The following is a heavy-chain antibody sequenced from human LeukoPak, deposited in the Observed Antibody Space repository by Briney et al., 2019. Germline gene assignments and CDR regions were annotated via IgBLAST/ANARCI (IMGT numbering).Heavy chain of an antibody. V-gene: IGHV4-59*01. CDR3: ARASTTVTTHGMDV. J-gene: IGHJ6*02. CDR2: IYYSGST. D-gene: IGHD4-17*01. Sequence: SETLSLTCTVSGGPISSYYWSWIRQPPGKGLEWIGSIYYSGSTNYNPSLKSRVTISVDTSKNQFSLKLSSVTAADTAVYYCARASTTVTTHGMDVWGQGTTVTVSS. CDR1: GGPISSYY.